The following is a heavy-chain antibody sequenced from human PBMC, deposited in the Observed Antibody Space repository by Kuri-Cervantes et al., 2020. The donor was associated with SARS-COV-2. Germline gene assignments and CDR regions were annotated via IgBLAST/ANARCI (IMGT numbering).Heavy chain of an antibody. Sequence: SETLSLTCSVSRGSINSHGSITSNFWTWIRQPPGRGLEWIGDVHSSGSTNYNPSLESRVTISADTSKNQFSLRLNSVAAADTAVYYCARDSPEYSSSSSVPFDYWGQGTLVTVSS. CDR2: VHSSGST. J-gene: IGHJ4*02. D-gene: IGHD6-6*01. V-gene: IGHV4-61*08. CDR3: ARDSPEYSSSSSVPFDY. CDR1: RGSINSHGSITSNF.